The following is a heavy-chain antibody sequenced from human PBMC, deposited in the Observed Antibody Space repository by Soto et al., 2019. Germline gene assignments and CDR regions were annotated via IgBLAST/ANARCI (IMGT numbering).Heavy chain of an antibody. Sequence: QVQLVQSGAEVKKPGASVKVSCKASGYTFTSYGISWVRQAPGQGLEWMGWISAYNGNTNYAQKLQGRVTMTTDKSTSTAYLELRSLRSDDTAVYYCARDLFVVTGTTGYYYGMDVWGQGTTVTVSS. CDR3: ARDLFVVTGTTGYYYGMDV. V-gene: IGHV1-18*01. CDR1: GYTFTSYG. J-gene: IGHJ6*02. D-gene: IGHD1-7*01. CDR2: ISAYNGNT.